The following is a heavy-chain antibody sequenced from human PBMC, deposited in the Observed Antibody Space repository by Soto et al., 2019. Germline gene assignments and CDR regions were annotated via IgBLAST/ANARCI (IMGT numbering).Heavy chain of an antibody. Sequence: PFETLSLTCTFSGGSISSYYWSWIRQPPGKGLEWIGYIYYSGSTNYNPSLKSRVTISVDTSKNQFSLKLSSVTAADTAVYYCARAYSSYADYWGQGALVTVSS. CDR3: ARAYSSYADY. V-gene: IGHV4-59*01. J-gene: IGHJ4*02. CDR1: GGSISSYY. CDR2: IYYSGST. D-gene: IGHD4-4*01.